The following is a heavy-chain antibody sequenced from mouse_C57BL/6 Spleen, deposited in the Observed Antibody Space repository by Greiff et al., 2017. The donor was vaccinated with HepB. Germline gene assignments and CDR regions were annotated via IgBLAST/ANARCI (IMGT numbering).Heavy chain of an antibody. J-gene: IGHJ4*01. Sequence: VQLQQSGAELVMPGASVKLSCKASGYTFTSYWMHWVKQRPGQGLEWIGEIDPSDSYTNYNQKFKGKSTLTVDKSSSTAYMQLSSLTSEDSAVYYCARRGNYGNYYAMDYWGQGTSVTVSS. CDR1: GYTFTSYW. V-gene: IGHV1-69*01. CDR2: IDPSDSYT. D-gene: IGHD2-1*01. CDR3: ARRGNYGNYYAMDY.